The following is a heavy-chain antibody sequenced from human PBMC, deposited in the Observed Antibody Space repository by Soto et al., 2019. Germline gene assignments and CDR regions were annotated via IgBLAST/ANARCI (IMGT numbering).Heavy chain of an antibody. CDR2: IYYSGNT. V-gene: IGHV4-59*01. CDR1: GCSISSYY. J-gene: IGHJ6*03. D-gene: IGHD3-10*01. CDR3: ARCLWFGDPLRDYYYYMDV. Sequence: SETLSLTCTVSGCSISSYYWSWIRQPPGKGLEWIGYIYYSGNTNYKPSLKSRVTISVDTSKNQFSQKLSSVTAADTAVYYCARCLWFGDPLRDYYYYMDVWGKGTTVT.